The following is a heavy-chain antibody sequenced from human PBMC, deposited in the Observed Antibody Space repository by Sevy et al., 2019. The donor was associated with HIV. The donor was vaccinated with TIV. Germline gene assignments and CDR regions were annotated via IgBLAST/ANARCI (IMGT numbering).Heavy chain of an antibody. Sequence: ASVKVSCKVSGYTLTELSMHWVRQAPGKGLEWMGGFDPEDGETIYAQKFQGRVTMTEDTSTDTAYMELGSLGSEDTAVYYCATESLNIPISRTHPNWGQGTLVTVSS. D-gene: IGHD2-21*01. CDR2: FDPEDGET. CDR3: ATESLNIPISRTHPN. J-gene: IGHJ4*02. V-gene: IGHV1-24*01. CDR1: GYTLTELS.